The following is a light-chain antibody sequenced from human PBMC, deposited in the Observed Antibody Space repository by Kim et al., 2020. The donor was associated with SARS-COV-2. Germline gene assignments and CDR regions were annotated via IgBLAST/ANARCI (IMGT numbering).Light chain of an antibody. CDR2: AAS. CDR1: QSVSSNY. V-gene: IGKV3-20*01. Sequence: PGERAALSCRASQSVSSNYLAWYQQRPGQAPRLLIYAASSRAAGISDRFSGSGSGTDFTLTISRLEPEDSAVYFCQQYGSGPTTFGQGTKVEIK. J-gene: IGKJ1*01. CDR3: QQYGSGPTT.